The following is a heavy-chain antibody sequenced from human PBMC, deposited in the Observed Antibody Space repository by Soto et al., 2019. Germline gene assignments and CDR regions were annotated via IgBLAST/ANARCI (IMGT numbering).Heavy chain of an antibody. Sequence: QVQLVQSGAEMKKPGSSVKVSSQSSGGTFNTYAMNWVRQAPGQGPEWMGDISPMFGAANYAPKFQGRVTITADESTGTSYMQLSSLTSEDTALYFCAREGQVHTPAFVYWGQGTLVTVSS. CDR3: AREGQVHTPAFVY. D-gene: IGHD3-10*01. CDR2: ISPMFGAA. CDR1: GGTFNTYA. V-gene: IGHV1-69*19. J-gene: IGHJ4*02.